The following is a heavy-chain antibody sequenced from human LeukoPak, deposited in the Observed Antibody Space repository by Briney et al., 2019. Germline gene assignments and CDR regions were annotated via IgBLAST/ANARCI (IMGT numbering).Heavy chain of an antibody. D-gene: IGHD5-24*01. V-gene: IGHV3-49*04. CDR2: IRSKAYSETT. CDR3: TRGWDGYKFRGIDY. Sequence: GSLRLSCTASGFTFGDYALSWVRQAPGKGLEWVGFIRSKAYSETTEYAASVKGRFTISRDDSKSIAYLQMNSLKTEDTAVYYCTRGWDGYKFRGIDYWGQGTLVTVSS. J-gene: IGHJ4*02. CDR1: GFTFGDYA.